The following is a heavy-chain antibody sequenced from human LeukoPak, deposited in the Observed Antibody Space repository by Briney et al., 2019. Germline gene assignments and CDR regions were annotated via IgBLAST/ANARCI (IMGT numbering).Heavy chain of an antibody. CDR2: IYSGGST. V-gene: IGHV3-53*01. D-gene: IGHD5-12*01. J-gene: IGHJ4*02. CDR1: GFTFNNYG. CDR3: ARSPLYSGYDFEYYFDY. Sequence: GGSLRLSCAASGFTFNNYGINWVRQAPVKGLEWVSVIYSGGSTYYADSVKGRFTISRDNSKNTLYLQMNSLRAEDTAVYYCARSPLYSGYDFEYYFDYWGQGTLVTVSS.